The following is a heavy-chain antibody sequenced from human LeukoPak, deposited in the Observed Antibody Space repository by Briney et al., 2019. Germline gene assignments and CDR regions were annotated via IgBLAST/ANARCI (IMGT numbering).Heavy chain of an antibody. V-gene: IGHV4-59*11. D-gene: IGHD5-18*01. CDR1: GGSISSHY. J-gene: IGHJ4*02. CDR2: IYYSGTT. CDR3: ARGYNYGYVPYFDY. Sequence: PSETLSLTCTVSGGSISSHYWSWIRQPPGRGLEWIGYIYYSGTTNYNPSLKSRVTISVDTSKNQFSLKLNSVTTADTAVYYCARGYNYGYVPYFDYWGQGTLVTVSS.